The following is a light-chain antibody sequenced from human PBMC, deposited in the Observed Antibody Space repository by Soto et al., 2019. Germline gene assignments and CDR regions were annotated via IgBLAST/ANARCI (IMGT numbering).Light chain of an antibody. Sequence: QSVLTQPASVSGSPGQSITISCTGTSSDVGSYNYVSWYQQHPGKAPKVMIYDVSNRPSGVSYRFSGSKSGNTASLTISGLQADYEADYYCSSYTTSSTYVFGTGTKVTVL. CDR2: DVS. J-gene: IGLJ1*01. CDR1: SSDVGSYNY. CDR3: SSYTTSSTYV. V-gene: IGLV2-14*01.